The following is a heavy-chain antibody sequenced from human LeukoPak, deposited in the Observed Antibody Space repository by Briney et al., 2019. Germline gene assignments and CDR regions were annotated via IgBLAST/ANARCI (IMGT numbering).Heavy chain of an antibody. V-gene: IGHV3-23*01. CDR2: ISGSGGST. Sequence: GGSLRLSCAASGFTFSSYGMSWVRQAPGKGLEWVSAISGSGGSTYYADSVKGRFTISRDNSKNTLYLQMNSLRAEDTAVYYCAKAYYDILTGYLYYFDYWGQGTLVTVSS. CDR1: GFTFSSYG. CDR3: AKAYYDILTGYLYYFDY. J-gene: IGHJ4*02. D-gene: IGHD3-9*01.